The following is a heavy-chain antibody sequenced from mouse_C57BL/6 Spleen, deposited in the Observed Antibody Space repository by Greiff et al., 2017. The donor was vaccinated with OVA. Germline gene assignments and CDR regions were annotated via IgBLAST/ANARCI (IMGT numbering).Heavy chain of an antibody. CDR1: GYTFTDYY. CDR2: IYPGSGNT. V-gene: IGHV1-76*01. CDR3: ARSDGYYAMDY. J-gene: IGHJ4*01. D-gene: IGHD2-3*01. Sequence: VKLMESGAELVRPGASVKLSCKASGYTFTDYYINWVKQRPGQGLEWIARIYPGSGNTYYNEKFKGKATLTAEKSSSTAYMQLSSLTSEDSAVYFCARSDGYYAMDYWGQGTSVTVSS.